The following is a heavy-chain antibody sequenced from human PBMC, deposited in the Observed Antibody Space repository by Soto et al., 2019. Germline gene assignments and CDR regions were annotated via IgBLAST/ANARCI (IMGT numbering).Heavy chain of an antibody. CDR1: GYTFTIYG. Sequence: EASVKVSCKASGYTFTIYGISWVRQAPGQGLEWMGWISAYNGNTNYAQKLQGRVTMTTDTSTSTAYMELRSLRSDDTAVYYCARLIVVPTPDAFDIWGQGTMVTVSS. J-gene: IGHJ3*02. CDR3: ARLIVVPTPDAFDI. D-gene: IGHD2-21*01. V-gene: IGHV1-18*01. CDR2: ISAYNGNT.